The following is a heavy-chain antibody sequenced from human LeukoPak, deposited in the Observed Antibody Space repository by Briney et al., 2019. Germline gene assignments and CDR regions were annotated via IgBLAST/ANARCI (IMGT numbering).Heavy chain of an antibody. D-gene: IGHD6-19*01. J-gene: IGHJ4*02. Sequence: GGSLSLSCVVSGFTFSDHFLDWVRQAPGKGLEWVARFRNKAKSYTTEYAASVKGRFTISRDDSKNSLYLQMNSLKTEDTAVYYCVRVGSVAGSDYLDYWGQGTLVTVSS. V-gene: IGHV3-72*01. CDR3: VRVGSVAGSDYLDY. CDR2: FRNKAKSYTT. CDR1: GFTFSDHF.